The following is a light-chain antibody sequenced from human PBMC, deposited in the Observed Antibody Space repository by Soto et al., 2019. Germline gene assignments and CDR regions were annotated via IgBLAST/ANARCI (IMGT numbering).Light chain of an antibody. J-gene: IGKJ1*01. Sequence: EIVLTQSPATLSFSPGEKATLSCRASPSGSSYLAWYQQKPGQAPRLLMFDASIRDTGIPARFSGTGSGTDVTLTSTILDPEDFAVYYCQQRGKWPWTFGQGTKVAIK. CDR1: PSGSSY. CDR2: DAS. V-gene: IGKV3-11*01. CDR3: QQRGKWPWT.